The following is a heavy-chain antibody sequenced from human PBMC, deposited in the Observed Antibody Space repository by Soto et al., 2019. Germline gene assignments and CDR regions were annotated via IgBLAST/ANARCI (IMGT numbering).Heavy chain of an antibody. CDR3: ARHRSGYDLFDY. D-gene: IGHD5-12*01. CDR2: IYYSGST. J-gene: IGHJ4*02. CDR1: GGSISSYY. V-gene: IGHV4-59*08. Sequence: SETLSLTCTVSGGSISSYYWSWIRQPPGKGLELIGYIYYSGSTNYNPSLKSRVTISVDTSKTQFSLKLSSVTAADTAVYYCARHRSGYDLFDYWGQGTLVTVSS.